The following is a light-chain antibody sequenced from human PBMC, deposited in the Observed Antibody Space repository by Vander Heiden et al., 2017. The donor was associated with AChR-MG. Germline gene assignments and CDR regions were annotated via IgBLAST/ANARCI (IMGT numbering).Light chain of an antibody. J-gene: IGLJ2*01. V-gene: IGLV2-14*03. Sequence: QSAPTQPASVTGSPGQSVTISCTGATSDIDDYRYVSWYQQHPGKATKLISYDVTKRPSGVSDRFSGSKSGNTASLTISGVQSEDEAIYYGTSYTSGKSPSVVFGRGTKLTVL. CDR3: TSYTSGKSPSVV. CDR2: DVT. CDR1: TSDIDDYRY.